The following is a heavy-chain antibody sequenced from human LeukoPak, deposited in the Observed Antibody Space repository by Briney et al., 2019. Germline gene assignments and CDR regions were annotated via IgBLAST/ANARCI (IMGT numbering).Heavy chain of an antibody. CDR1: GGSISSYY. V-gene: IGHV4-59*01. J-gene: IGHJ5*02. CDR3: ARSYCSGGSCYSGWFDP. CDR2: VYYSGST. D-gene: IGHD2-15*01. Sequence: PSETLSLTCTVSGGSISSYYWSWIRQPPGKGLEWIGYVYYSGSTNYNPSLKSRVTISVDTSRNQFSLRLSPVTAADTAVYYCARSYCSGGSCYSGWFDPWGQGTLVTVSS.